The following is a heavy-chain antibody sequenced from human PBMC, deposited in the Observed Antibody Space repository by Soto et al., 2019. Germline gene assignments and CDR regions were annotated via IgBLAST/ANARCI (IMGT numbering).Heavy chain of an antibody. D-gene: IGHD7-27*01. CDR3: ARDLTWGSGGY. Sequence: QVQLVESGGGVVQPGRSLRLSCAASGFTFSSYAMHWVRQAPGKGLEWVAVISYDGSNKYYADSVKGRFTISRDNSKNTLYLQMNSLRAEDTAVYYCARDLTWGSGGYWGQGTLVTVSS. CDR2: ISYDGSNK. J-gene: IGHJ4*02. V-gene: IGHV3-30-3*01. CDR1: GFTFSSYA.